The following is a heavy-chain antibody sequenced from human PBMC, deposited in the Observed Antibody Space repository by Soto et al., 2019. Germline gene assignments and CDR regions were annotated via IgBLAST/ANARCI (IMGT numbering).Heavy chain of an antibody. D-gene: IGHD3-10*01. V-gene: IGHV4-30-2*01. CDR2: IYHSGST. Sequence: TLSLTCAVSGGSISSGGYSWSWIRQPPGKGLEWIGYIYHSGSTYYNPSLKSRVTISVDRSKNQFSLKLSSVTAADTAVYYCARVYGSGSYLVFDYWGQGTLVTVSS. J-gene: IGHJ4*02. CDR3: ARVYGSGSYLVFDY. CDR1: GGSISSGGYS.